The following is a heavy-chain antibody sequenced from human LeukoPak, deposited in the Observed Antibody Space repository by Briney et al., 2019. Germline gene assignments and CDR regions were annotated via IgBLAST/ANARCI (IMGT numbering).Heavy chain of an antibody. Sequence: PSETLSLTCTVSDYSISSGYYWGWIRQSPGKGLEWIGTIYHSGSAYYNPSLKSRVTISVDTSKNQFSLKLSSVTAADTAVYYCARGPPHLWAGTTRFDYWGQGTLVTVSS. J-gene: IGHJ4*02. CDR1: DYSISSGYY. D-gene: IGHD1-1*01. V-gene: IGHV4-38-2*02. CDR2: IYHSGSA. CDR3: ARGPPHLWAGTTRFDY.